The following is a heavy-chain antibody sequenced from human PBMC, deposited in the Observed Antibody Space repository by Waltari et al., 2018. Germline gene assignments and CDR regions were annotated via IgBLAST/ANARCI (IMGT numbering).Heavy chain of an antibody. CDR1: GGSIRSSSYY. D-gene: IGHD1-26*01. J-gene: IGHJ4*02. Sequence: QLQLQESGPGLVKPSETLSLTCTVSGGSIRSSSYYWGWIRQPPGKWLEWIGSIYYSGSTYYNPSLKSRVTISVDTSKNQFSLKLSSVTAADTAVYYCARAGKGGSYYGDFDYWGQGTLVTVSS. CDR3: ARAGKGGSYYGDFDY. CDR2: IYYSGST. V-gene: IGHV4-39*07.